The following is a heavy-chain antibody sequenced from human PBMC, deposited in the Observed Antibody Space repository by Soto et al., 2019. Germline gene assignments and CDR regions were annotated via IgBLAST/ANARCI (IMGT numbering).Heavy chain of an antibody. CDR3: ARDQRDYYDSSGYLPVDNYYYGMDV. V-gene: IGHV4-59*01. CDR2: IYYSGST. J-gene: IGHJ6*02. Sequence: TETLSLTCTVSGGSISSYYWSWIRQPPGKGPEWIGYIYYSGSTNYNPSLKSRVTISVDTSKNQFSLKLSSVTAADTAVYYCARDQRDYYDSSGYLPVDNYYYGMDVWGQGTTVTVSS. CDR1: GGSISSYY. D-gene: IGHD3-22*01.